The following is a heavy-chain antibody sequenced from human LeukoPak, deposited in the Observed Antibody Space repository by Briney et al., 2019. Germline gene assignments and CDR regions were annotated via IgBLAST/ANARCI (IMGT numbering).Heavy chain of an antibody. Sequence: PSETLSLTCAVYGGSFSGYYWSWIRQPPGKGLEWIGEINHSGSTNYNPSLKSRVTISVDTSKNQFSLKLSSVTAADTAVYYCARDCRFGELLSTFDPWGQGTLVTVSS. CDR3: ARDCRFGELLSTFDP. D-gene: IGHD3-10*01. J-gene: IGHJ5*02. CDR1: GGSFSGYY. V-gene: IGHV4-34*01. CDR2: INHSGST.